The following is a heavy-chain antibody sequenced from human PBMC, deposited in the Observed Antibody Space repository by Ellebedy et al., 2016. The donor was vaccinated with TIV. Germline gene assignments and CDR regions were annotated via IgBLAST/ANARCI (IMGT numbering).Heavy chain of an antibody. D-gene: IGHD3-22*01. V-gene: IGHV1-69*13. CDR1: GYTFTGYY. Sequence: SVKVSXXASGYTFTGYYMHWVRQAPGQGLEWMGGIIPIFGTANYAQKFQGRVTITADESTSTAYMELSSLRSEDTAVYYCARNPVITTLYYYYGMDVWGQGTTVTVSS. J-gene: IGHJ6*02. CDR2: IIPIFGTA. CDR3: ARNPVITTLYYYYGMDV.